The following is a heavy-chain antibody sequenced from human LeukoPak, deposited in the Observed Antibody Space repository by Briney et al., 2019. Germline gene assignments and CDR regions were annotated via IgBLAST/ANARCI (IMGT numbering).Heavy chain of an antibody. Sequence: GGSLRLSCAASGFTFSSYEMNWVRQAPGKGLEWVSYISSSGSTIYYADSVKGRFTISRDNAKNSLYLQMNSLRAEDTAVYYCARSTMFPYYFDYWGQGTLVTVSS. J-gene: IGHJ4*02. CDR1: GFTFSSYE. V-gene: IGHV3-48*03. CDR3: ARSTMFPYYFDY. CDR2: ISSSGSTI. D-gene: IGHD3-10*02.